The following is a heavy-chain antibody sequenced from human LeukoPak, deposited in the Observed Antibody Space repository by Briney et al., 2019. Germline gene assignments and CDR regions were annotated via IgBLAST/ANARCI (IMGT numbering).Heavy chain of an antibody. CDR1: GGSISSSGYY. J-gene: IGHJ4*02. CDR2: IYYSGST. CDR3: ARQPHYDFWSGSPPKQANDY. Sequence: SETLSLTCTVSGGSISSSGYYWGWIRQPPGKGLEWIGSIYYSGSTYYNPSLKSRVTISVDTSKNQFSLKLSSVTAADTAVYYCARQPHYDFWSGSPPKQANDYWGQGTLVTVSS. V-gene: IGHV4-39*01. D-gene: IGHD3-3*01.